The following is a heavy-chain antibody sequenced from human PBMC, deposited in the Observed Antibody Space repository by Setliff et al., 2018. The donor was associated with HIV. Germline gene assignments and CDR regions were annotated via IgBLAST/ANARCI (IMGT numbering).Heavy chain of an antibody. J-gene: IGHJ5*02. CDR2: IYHSGST. CDR3: ARPRRVRSRAWYWFDI. V-gene: IGHV4-4*02. Sequence: SETLSLTCAVSGGSISSSNWWSWVRQPPGKGLEWIGEIYHSGSTNYNPSLKSRVTISLDRSKTQFSLKLISVTAADTAVYYCARPRRVRSRAWYWFDIWGQGTLVPVSS. CDR1: GGSISSSNW. D-gene: IGHD6-19*01.